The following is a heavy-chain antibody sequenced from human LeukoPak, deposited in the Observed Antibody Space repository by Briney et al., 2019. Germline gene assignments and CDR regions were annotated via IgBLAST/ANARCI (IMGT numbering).Heavy chain of an antibody. Sequence: SETLSLTCTVSGGSISSYYWSWLRQPPGKGLEWLGYIYYSGSTNYNPSLKSRVTISVDTSKNQFSLKLSSVTAADTAVYYCARESDYYDSSGYYWHFDLWGRGTLVTVSS. D-gene: IGHD3-22*01. V-gene: IGHV4-59*01. CDR1: GGSISSYY. J-gene: IGHJ2*01. CDR2: IYYSGST. CDR3: ARESDYYDSSGYYWHFDL.